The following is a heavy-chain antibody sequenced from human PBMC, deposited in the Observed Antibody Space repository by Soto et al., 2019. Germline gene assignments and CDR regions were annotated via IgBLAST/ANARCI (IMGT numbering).Heavy chain of an antibody. V-gene: IGHV3-48*01. Sequence: GGSLRLSCAASGFTFSNSDMSWVRQAPGKGLEWISYISSTSSTIYYADSVKGRFTISRDNAKNSLYLQMNSLRAEDTAVYYCATYYGSGSYFPDHYYYGMDVWGQGTTVTVSS. J-gene: IGHJ6*02. CDR1: GFTFSNSD. D-gene: IGHD3-10*01. CDR2: ISSTSSTI. CDR3: ATYYGSGSYFPDHYYYGMDV.